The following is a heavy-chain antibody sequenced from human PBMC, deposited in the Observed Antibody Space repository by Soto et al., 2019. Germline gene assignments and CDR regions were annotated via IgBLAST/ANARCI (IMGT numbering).Heavy chain of an antibody. D-gene: IGHD3-22*01. V-gene: IGHV4-30-4*01. Sequence: SETLSLTCTVSGGSISSDDCYWSWIRQAPGRGLEWIGYIHSSGSIYYNPSLKSRATMSIDTAGNQFSLKVSSVTVADTAVYYCARDLDGLHDDTSGPFPRPGWGQGALVTVSS. J-gene: IGHJ1*01. CDR3: ARDLDGLHDDTSGPFPRPG. CDR1: GGSISSDDCY. CDR2: IHSSGSI.